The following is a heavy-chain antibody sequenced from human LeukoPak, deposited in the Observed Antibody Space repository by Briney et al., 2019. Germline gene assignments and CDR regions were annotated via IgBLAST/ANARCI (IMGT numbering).Heavy chain of an antibody. CDR3: AAGSGSYHNAFDI. D-gene: IGHD1-26*01. Sequence: GASVTVSCTASGGTFSSYAISWVRQAPGQGLEWMGGIIPIFGTANYAQKFQGRVTITADESTSTAYMELSSLRSEDTAVYYCAAGSGSYHNAFDIWGQGTMVTVSS. V-gene: IGHV1-69*13. CDR2: IIPIFGTA. CDR1: GGTFSSYA. J-gene: IGHJ3*02.